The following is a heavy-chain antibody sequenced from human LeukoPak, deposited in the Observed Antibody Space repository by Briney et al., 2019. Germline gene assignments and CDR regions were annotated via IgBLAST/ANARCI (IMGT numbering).Heavy chain of an antibody. D-gene: IGHD3-9*01. CDR1: GFTFSSYS. J-gene: IGHJ4*02. CDR3: ARDRLTGAFDY. CDR2: ISSSSSTI. V-gene: IGHV3-48*01. Sequence: GGSLRLSCAASGFTFSSYSMNWVRQAPGKGLEWVSYISSSSSTIYYADSVKGRFTIPRDNAKNSLYLQMNSLRAEDTAVYYCARDRLTGAFDYWGQGTLVTVSS.